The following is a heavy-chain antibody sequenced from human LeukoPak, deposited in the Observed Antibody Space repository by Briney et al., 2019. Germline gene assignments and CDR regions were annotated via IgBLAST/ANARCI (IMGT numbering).Heavy chain of an antibody. V-gene: IGHV3-7*01. Sequence: GGSLRLSCAVSGFTFSSSYMNWVRQAPGKGLEWVANIKQDGSEKYYVDSVKGRFTISRDNAQNSLYLQMNSLRAEDTAVYYCARDSPNDYNFWNGYYTNYMDVWGKGTTVTVSS. J-gene: IGHJ6*03. CDR2: IKQDGSEK. CDR3: ARDSPNDYNFWNGYYTNYMDV. CDR1: GFTFSSSY. D-gene: IGHD3-3*01.